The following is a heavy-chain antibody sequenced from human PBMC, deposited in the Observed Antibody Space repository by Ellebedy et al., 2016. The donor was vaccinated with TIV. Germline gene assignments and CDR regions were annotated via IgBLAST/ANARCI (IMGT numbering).Heavy chain of an antibody. CDR2: ISGSGTNT. CDR1: GFSFSSYW. Sequence: GGSLRLSCAASGFSFSSYWMSWVRQAPGKGLNWVSGISGSGTNTEYADSVKGRFTISRDNSMNTLYLQMSSLRAEDTAVYYCAKFLLGGRWLVPRDPFDFWGRGTVVTVSS. V-gene: IGHV3-23*01. CDR3: AKFLLGGRWLVPRDPFDF. D-gene: IGHD6-19*01. J-gene: IGHJ3*01.